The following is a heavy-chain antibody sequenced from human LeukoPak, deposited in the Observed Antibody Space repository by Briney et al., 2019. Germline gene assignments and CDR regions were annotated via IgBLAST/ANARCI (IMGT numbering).Heavy chain of an antibody. Sequence: PGGSLRLSCVGSGFIFKLFAVGWVRQAPGKGLEWVSVISGTNDDTDYADSVRGHFTISRDNSKNTLYLQMNSLRAEDTAVYYCAKAQDYYYYYYMDVWGKGTTVTVSS. CDR2: ISGTNDDT. CDR1: GFIFKLFA. V-gene: IGHV3-23*01. J-gene: IGHJ6*03. CDR3: AKAQDYYYYYYMDV.